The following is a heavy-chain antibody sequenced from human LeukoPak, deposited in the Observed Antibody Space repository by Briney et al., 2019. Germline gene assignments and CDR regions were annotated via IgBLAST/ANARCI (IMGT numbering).Heavy chain of an antibody. J-gene: IGHJ4*02. CDR3: ARAGANGIEAAGSLRY. V-gene: IGHV4-59*01. D-gene: IGHD6-13*01. Sequence: PSETLSLTCTVSGGSFSTYYWSWIRQHPGKGLEWVGYIYYTGTTNYNPSLKSRVTISVDTSKNQFSLKLSSVTAADTAVYYCARAGANGIEAAGSLRYWGQGTLVTVSS. CDR2: IYYTGTT. CDR1: GGSFSTYY.